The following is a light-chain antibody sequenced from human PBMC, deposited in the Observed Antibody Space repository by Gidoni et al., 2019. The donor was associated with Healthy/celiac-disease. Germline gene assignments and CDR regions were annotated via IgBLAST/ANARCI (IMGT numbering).Light chain of an antibody. J-gene: IGKJ1*01. CDR3: LQDYNYPWT. CDR1: QDIRND. Sequence: AIQMTKSPSSLSSSVGDRLTITCRASQDIRNDLGWYQQKKGKAPKLLIYASSSLQSGVPSRFSGSGSGTDFTLTISSLQPEDFATYYCLQDYNYPWTFGQGTKVEIK. V-gene: IGKV1-6*01. CDR2: ASS.